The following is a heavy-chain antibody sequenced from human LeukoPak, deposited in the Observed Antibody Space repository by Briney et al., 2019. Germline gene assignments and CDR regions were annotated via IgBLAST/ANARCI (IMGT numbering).Heavy chain of an antibody. V-gene: IGHV1-58*01. CDR2: IVVGSGNT. Sequence: SVKVSCKASGFTFTSSAVQWVRQARGQRLEWIGWIVVGSGNTNYAQKFQGRVTITRDTSASTAYMELSSLRSEDTAVYYCARSYYDSSGYYGLGFDYWGQGTLVTVSS. J-gene: IGHJ4*02. CDR3: ARSYYDSSGYYGLGFDY. D-gene: IGHD3-22*01. CDR1: GFTFTSSA.